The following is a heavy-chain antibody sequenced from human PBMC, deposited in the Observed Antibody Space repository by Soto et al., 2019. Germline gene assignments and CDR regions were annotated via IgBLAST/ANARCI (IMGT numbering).Heavy chain of an antibody. J-gene: IGHJ5*02. D-gene: IGHD5-18*01. V-gene: IGHV1-69*01. Sequence: QVQLVQSGAEVKKPGSSVKVSCKASGGTFSSYAISWVRQAPGQGLEWMGGIIPIFGTANYAQKFQGRVKLTADESTSTAYMELSSLRSEDTAVYSCAREDGYSAGYSLISWFDPWGQGTLVTVSS. CDR2: IIPIFGTA. CDR3: AREDGYSAGYSLISWFDP. CDR1: GGTFSSYA.